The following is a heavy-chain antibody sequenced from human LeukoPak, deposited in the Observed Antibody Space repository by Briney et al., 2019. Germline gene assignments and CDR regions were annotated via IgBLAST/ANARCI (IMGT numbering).Heavy chain of an antibody. CDR2: ISGSGGST. V-gene: IGHV3-23*01. D-gene: IGHD2-15*01. CDR3: AKYVVVVAAYAY. CDR1: GFTFSTFA. J-gene: IGHJ4*02. Sequence: PGGSLRLSCAASGFTFSTFAMSWVRLAPGKGLEWVSAISGSGGSTYYADSVKGRFTISRDNSKNTLYLQMNSLRAEDTAVYYCAKYVVVVAAYAYWGQGTLVTVSS.